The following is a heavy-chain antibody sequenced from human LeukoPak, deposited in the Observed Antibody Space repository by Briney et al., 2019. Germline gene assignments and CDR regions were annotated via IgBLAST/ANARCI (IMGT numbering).Heavy chain of an antibody. CDR2: INPNSGGT. CDR3: ARGGCSSTSCPIKLDP. D-gene: IGHD2-2*01. CDR1: GYTFTGYY. J-gene: IGHJ5*02. Sequence: ASVKVSCKASGYTFTGYYMHWVRQAPGQGLEWMGWINPNSGGTNYAQKFQGRVTMTRDTSISTAYMELSRLRSDDTAVYYCARGGCSSTSCPIKLDPSGQGTLVTVSS. V-gene: IGHV1-2*02.